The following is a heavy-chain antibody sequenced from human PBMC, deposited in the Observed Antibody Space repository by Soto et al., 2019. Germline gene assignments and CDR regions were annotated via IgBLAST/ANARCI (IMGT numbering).Heavy chain of an antibody. Sequence: GGSLRLSCAASGFTFSDHYMDWVRQAPGKGLEWVGRARDKANSFTTEYAASVKGRFTISRDDSTNSLHLQMNSLKTEDTAIYYCVREREVGANSEIDAFDIWGQGTMVTVSS. CDR3: VREREVGANSEIDAFDI. CDR1: GFTFSDHY. V-gene: IGHV3-72*01. D-gene: IGHD5-12*01. CDR2: ARDKANSFTT. J-gene: IGHJ3*02.